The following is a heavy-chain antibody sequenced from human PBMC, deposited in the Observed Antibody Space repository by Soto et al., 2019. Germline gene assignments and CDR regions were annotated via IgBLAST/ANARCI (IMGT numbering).Heavy chain of an antibody. CDR2: INHSGST. J-gene: IGHJ4*02. CDR1: GGSFSGYY. Sequence: QVQLQQWGAGLLKPSETLSLTCAVYGGSFSGYYWSWIRQPPGKGLEWIGEINHSGSTNYNPSIKSRVTISVDASKNQVTPKLSSVTAADTAVYYCARGRPVGLDYYFDYWGQGTLVTVSS. CDR3: ARGRPVGLDYYFDY. D-gene: IGHD1-1*01. V-gene: IGHV4-34*01.